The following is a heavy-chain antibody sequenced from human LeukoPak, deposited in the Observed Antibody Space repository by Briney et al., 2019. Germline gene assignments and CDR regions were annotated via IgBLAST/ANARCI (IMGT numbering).Heavy chain of an antibody. J-gene: IGHJ4*02. D-gene: IGHD1-26*01. V-gene: IGHV3-48*01. CDR3: TRDIVANPPGGPLDY. Sequence: GGSLRLSCAASGFTFSTYSMNWVRQAAGKGLEWIAYITKSSSTMTYAESVKGRFTISRDNAKNLLYLQASSLRPEDTAVYYCTRDIVANPPGGPLDYWGQGTLVTVSS. CDR1: GFTFSTYS. CDR2: ITKSSSTM.